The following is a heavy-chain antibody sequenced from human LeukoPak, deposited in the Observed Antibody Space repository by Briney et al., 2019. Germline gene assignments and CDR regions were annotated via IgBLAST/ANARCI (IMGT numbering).Heavy chain of an antibody. CDR1: GFTLSSYA. CDR3: AKDPGYSYGYGPYYFDY. D-gene: IGHD5-18*01. V-gene: IGHV3-23*01. J-gene: IGHJ4*02. CDR2: ISGSGGST. Sequence: GGSLRLSCAASGFTLSSYAMSRVRQAPGKGLEWVSAISGSGGSTYYADSVKGRFTISRDNSKNTLYLQMNSLRAEDTAVYYCAKDPGYSYGYGPYYFDYWGQGTLVTVSS.